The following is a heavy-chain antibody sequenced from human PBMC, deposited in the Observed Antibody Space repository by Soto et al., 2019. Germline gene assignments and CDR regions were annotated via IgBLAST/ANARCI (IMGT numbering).Heavy chain of an antibody. D-gene: IGHD2-15*01. J-gene: IGHJ6*02. CDR1: GYTFTGYY. CDR2: INPNSGGT. Sequence: ASVKVSCKASGYTFTGYYMHWVRQAPGQGLEWMGWINPNSGGTNYAQKFQGWVTMTRDTSISTAYMELSRLRSDDTAVYYCARGGDCSGGSCYGGYYYGMDVWGQGTKVTVSS. V-gene: IGHV1-2*04. CDR3: ARGGDCSGGSCYGGYYYGMDV.